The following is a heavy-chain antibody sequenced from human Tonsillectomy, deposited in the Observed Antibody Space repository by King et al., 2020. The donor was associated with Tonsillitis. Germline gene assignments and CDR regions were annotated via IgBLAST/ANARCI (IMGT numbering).Heavy chain of an antibody. CDR1: GGSISSSSYY. CDR2: IYYSGST. Sequence: LQLQESGPGLVKPSETLSLTCSVSGGSISSSSYYWGWIRQPPGKGLEWIGTIYYSGSTFYNPSLKSRVTISVDTYKKQFSLKLRSVTAADTAVYYCAREQSPVLDYLDMDVWGRGTTVTVPS. V-gene: IGHV4-39*07. D-gene: IGHD2-15*01. J-gene: IGHJ6*02. CDR3: AREQSPVLDYLDMDV.